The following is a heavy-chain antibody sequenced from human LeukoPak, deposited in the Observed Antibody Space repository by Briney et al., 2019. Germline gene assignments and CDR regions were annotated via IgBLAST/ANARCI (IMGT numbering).Heavy chain of an antibody. Sequence: GSLRLSCAASGFTFSSYAMSWVRQAPGKGLEWDSVIYSGGSTYYADSVKGRFTISRDNSKNTLYLQMNSLRAEDTAVYYCARAYDFWSGYAKNYYYGMDVWGQGTTVTVSS. CDR1: GFTFSSYA. CDR2: IYSGGST. CDR3: ARAYDFWSGYAKNYYYGMDV. J-gene: IGHJ6*02. D-gene: IGHD3-3*01. V-gene: IGHV3-66*01.